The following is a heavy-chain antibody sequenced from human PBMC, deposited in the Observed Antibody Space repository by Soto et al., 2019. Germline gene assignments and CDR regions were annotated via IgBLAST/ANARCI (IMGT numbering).Heavy chain of an antibody. V-gene: IGHV3-53*01. D-gene: IGHD3-22*01. CDR3: ARLLSSGYYALDY. CDR1: GFTVSSNY. CDR2: IYSGGST. J-gene: IGHJ4*02. Sequence: EVQLVESGGGLIQPGGSLRLSCAASGFTVSSNYMSWVRQAPGKGLEWVSVIYSGGSTYYADSVKGRFTISRDNSKNTLYLQMNSLRAEDTAVYYCARLLSSGYYALDYWGQGTLVTVSS.